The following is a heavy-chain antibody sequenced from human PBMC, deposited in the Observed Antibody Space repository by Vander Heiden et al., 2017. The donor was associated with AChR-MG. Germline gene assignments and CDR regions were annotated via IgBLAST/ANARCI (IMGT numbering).Heavy chain of an antibody. J-gene: IGHJ4*02. Sequence: QVQLQQWGAGLLKPSETLSLTCAVYGGSFSGYYWSWIRQPPGKGLEWIGEINHSGSTNYNPSLKSRVTISVDTSKNQFSLKLSSVTAADTAVYYCARGAMVRGGDYWGQGTLVTVSS. CDR1: GGSFSGYY. CDR3: ARGAMVRGGDY. V-gene: IGHV4-34*01. CDR2: INHSGST. D-gene: IGHD3-10*01.